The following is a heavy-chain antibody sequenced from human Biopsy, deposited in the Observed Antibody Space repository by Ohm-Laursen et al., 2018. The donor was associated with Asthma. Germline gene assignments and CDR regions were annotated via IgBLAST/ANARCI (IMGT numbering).Heavy chain of an antibody. J-gene: IGHJ6*02. Sequence: ASVKVSCKTSGYTFNSAGITWVRQAPGQGLEWMGWISVYNGNTKVAQKLQDRVTMIKDTSTSTAYMELRSLRSDDTAVYFCARAVDYSRYYGIDVWGQGTTVTVS. CDR3: ARAVDYSRYYGIDV. CDR2: ISVYNGNT. D-gene: IGHD3-10*01. CDR1: GYTFNSAG. V-gene: IGHV1-18*01.